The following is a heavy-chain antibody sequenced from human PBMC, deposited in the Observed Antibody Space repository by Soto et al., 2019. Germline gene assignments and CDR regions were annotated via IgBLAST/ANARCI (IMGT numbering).Heavy chain of an antibody. J-gene: IGHJ4*02. CDR3: ARGGSSSLDY. D-gene: IGHD6-6*01. CDR2: INPNSGGT. CDR1: GYTFTGYY. V-gene: IGHV1-2*02. Sequence: QVQLVQSGAEVKEPGASVTVSCKASGYTFTGYYMPWVRHAPGQGPEWMGWINPNSGGTTNAQKIQGRVTVTRDTSISTAYMELSSLRSDDTAVYYCARGGSSSLDYWGQGTLVTVSS.